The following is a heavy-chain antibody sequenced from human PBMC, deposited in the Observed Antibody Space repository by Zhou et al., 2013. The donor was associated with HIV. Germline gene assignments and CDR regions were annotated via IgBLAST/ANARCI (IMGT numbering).Heavy chain of an antibody. V-gene: IGHV4-4*07. Sequence: QVQLQESGPGLLKPSETLFLTCNVSGGSMSRHYWSWIWQPVGKGLEWIGRIYASGSTKYNPSLKSRVTISIDTSKNQFSLKLSSVTAADTAVYYCARLGPTTVTLSWFDPWGQGTLVTVSS. D-gene: IGHD4-17*01. CDR1: GGSMSRHY. CDR2: IYASGST. CDR3: ARLGPTTVTLSWFDP. J-gene: IGHJ5*02.